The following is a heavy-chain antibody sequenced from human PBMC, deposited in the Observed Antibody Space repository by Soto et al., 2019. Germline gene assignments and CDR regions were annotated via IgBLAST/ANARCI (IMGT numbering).Heavy chain of an antibody. J-gene: IGHJ4*02. CDR3: AKDSGRGSADYYFDY. CDR1: GFTFSSYG. Sequence: VQLLESGGGLVQPGGSLRLSCAASGFTFSSYGMHWVRQAPGKGLEWVAVISYNGNDKYHADSVKGRFTISRDNSKNTLYLQMNTLRAEDTAVYYCAKDSGRGSADYYFDYWGQGTLVTVSS. CDR2: ISYNGNDK. D-gene: IGHD3-10*01. V-gene: IGHV3-30*18.